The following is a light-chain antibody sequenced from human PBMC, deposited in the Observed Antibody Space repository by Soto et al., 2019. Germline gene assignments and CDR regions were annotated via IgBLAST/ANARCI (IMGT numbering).Light chain of an antibody. CDR2: EVS. Sequence: QSALTQPASVSGSPGQSITISCTGISSDVGAYNYVSWYQQHPGKAPKLMIYEVSNRPSGVANRFSGSKSGNTASLTISGLQAEDEADYYCNSFTSTSTGVFGGGTKLTVL. CDR1: SSDVGAYNY. CDR3: NSFTSTSTGV. J-gene: IGLJ3*02. V-gene: IGLV2-14*01.